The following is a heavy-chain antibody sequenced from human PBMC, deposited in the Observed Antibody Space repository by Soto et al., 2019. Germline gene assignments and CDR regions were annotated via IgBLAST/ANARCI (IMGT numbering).Heavy chain of an antibody. CDR1: GFTFDDYA. D-gene: IGHD5-12*01. V-gene: IGHV3-9*01. CDR3: AKAGGYRGYDTFDF. Sequence: EVQLVESGGGLVQPGRSLRLSCAASGFTFDDYAMHWVRQAPGKGLEWVSSISWNSGNIGYADSVKGRFTISRDNAKKSLYLQMNSLRAEDTALYYCAKAGGYRGYDTFDFWGQGTLVTVSS. J-gene: IGHJ4*02. CDR2: ISWNSGNI.